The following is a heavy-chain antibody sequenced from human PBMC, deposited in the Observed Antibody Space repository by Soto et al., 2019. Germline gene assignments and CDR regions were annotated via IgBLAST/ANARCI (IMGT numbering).Heavy chain of an antibody. D-gene: IGHD3-3*01. V-gene: IGHV1-8*01. CDR2: MNPNSGNT. Sequence: QVQLVQSGAEVKKPGASVKVSCKASGYTFTSYDINWVRQATGQGLEWMGWMNPNSGNTGYAQKFKGRVTRTRNTSISTAYMELSSLRSEDTAVYYCARVPVLRFLEWNPIYYMDVWGKGPRSPSP. CDR1: GYTFTSYD. J-gene: IGHJ6*03. CDR3: ARVPVLRFLEWNPIYYMDV.